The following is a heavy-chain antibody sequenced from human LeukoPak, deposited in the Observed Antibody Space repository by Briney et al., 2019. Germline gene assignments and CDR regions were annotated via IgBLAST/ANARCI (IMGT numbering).Heavy chain of an antibody. CDR2: ISASGST. J-gene: IGHJ4*02. CDR1: GFTFSSYA. V-gene: IGHV3-15*01. CDR3: TTAPTRGWLPYFDN. D-gene: IGHD5-24*01. Sequence: GGSLRLSCATSGFTFSSYAMHWVRQAPGKGLEWVARISASGSTNYAAPVNARFTASRDDSKTTVYLQMNSLTTEDTAVYYCTTAPTRGWLPYFDNWGQGTVVTVSS.